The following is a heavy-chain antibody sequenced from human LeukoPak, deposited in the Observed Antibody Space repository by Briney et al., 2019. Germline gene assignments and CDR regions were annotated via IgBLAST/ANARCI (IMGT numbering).Heavy chain of an antibody. Sequence: ASVKVSCEASGYTFTNFYIHWVRQAPGQGLEWMARFNPSGGSTSYAQRFQGRVTVTRDTSTTTVYMELSSLRSEDTAVYYCARGYSYGKDYWGQGTLVTVSS. D-gene: IGHD5-18*01. J-gene: IGHJ4*02. V-gene: IGHV1-46*01. CDR3: ARGYSYGKDY. CDR1: GYTFTNFY. CDR2: FNPSGGST.